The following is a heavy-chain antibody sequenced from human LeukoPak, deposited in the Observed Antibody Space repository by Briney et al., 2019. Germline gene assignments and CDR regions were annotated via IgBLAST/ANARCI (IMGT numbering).Heavy chain of an antibody. D-gene: IGHD4-17*01. V-gene: IGHV3-33*01. CDR1: GSTFSSYG. CDR2: IWYDGSNK. CDR3: ARARTPYGDYVPDHFDY. J-gene: IGHJ4*02. Sequence: GGSRRLPWAASGSTFSSYGMHWVGKAQGKGREWLAVIWYDGSNKYYADSVKGRFTISRENSKNTLYLQLNSLRAEDTAVYYCARARTPYGDYVPDHFDYWGQGTLVTVS.